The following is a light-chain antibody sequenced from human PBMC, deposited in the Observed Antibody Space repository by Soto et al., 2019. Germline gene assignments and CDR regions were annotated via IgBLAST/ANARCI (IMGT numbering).Light chain of an antibody. Sequence: EIVFTQSPATLSLSTGERATLSFRASQSVSSHLAWYQQKPGQSPRLLIYDASQRATGIPARFSGSGSGTDFTLTISSLEPEDFAFYFCQQRSNWQTFGQGTKVDIK. CDR2: DAS. CDR1: QSVSSH. CDR3: QQRSNWQT. V-gene: IGKV3-11*01. J-gene: IGKJ1*01.